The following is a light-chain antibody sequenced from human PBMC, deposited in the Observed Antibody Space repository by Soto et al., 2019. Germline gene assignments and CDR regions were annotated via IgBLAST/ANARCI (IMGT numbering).Light chain of an antibody. J-gene: IGLJ2*01. V-gene: IGLV8-61*01. Sequence: QAVVTQEPSFSVSTGKTVTLTCGLSSGSVSTSYYPSWYQQTPGQAPRTLIYNTNTHSSGVPDRFSGSILGNKAALTITGAQADDGSEYYCVLYMGSGISVFGGGTQLTVL. CDR3: VLYMGSGISV. CDR2: NTN. CDR1: SGSVSTSYY.